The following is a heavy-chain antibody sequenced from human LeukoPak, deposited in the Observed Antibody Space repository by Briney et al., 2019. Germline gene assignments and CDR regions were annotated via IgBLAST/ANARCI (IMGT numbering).Heavy chain of an antibody. Sequence: SETLSLTCTVSGGSISSGGYYWSWIRQHPGRGLEWIGYIYYSGSTYYNPSLKSRVTISVDTSKNQFSLKLSSVTAADTAVYYCARAGWDYYDSSGYTYWYFDLWGRGTLVTVSS. V-gene: IGHV4-31*03. D-gene: IGHD3-22*01. CDR1: GGSISSGGYY. CDR3: ARAGWDYYDSSGYTYWYFDL. J-gene: IGHJ2*01. CDR2: IYYSGST.